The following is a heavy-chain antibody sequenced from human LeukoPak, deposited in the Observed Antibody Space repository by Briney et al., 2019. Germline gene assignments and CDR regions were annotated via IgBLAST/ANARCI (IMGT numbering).Heavy chain of an antibody. CDR1: GGSFFDYY. Sequence: SETLSLTCAAYGGSFFDYYWSWIRQPPGKGLEWIGEINHSESINYNPSLKGRVTMSVETSKNQFSLKLTSMTAADTAMYYCARGRVVGDYVIDSWGQGTLVTVSS. V-gene: IGHV4-34*01. D-gene: IGHD4-17*01. J-gene: IGHJ4*02. CDR3: ARGRVVGDYVIDS. CDR2: INHSESI.